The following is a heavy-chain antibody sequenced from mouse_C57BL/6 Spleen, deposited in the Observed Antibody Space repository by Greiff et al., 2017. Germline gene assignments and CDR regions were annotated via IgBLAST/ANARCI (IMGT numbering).Heavy chain of an antibody. Sequence: VQLQQSGAELAKPGASVKLSCKASGYTFTSYWMHWVKQRPGQGLEWIGYINPSSGYTKYNQQFKGKATLTADKSSSTAYMQLSSLTYEDSAADYCGRREEHGSREGLDYWGQGTSVTVSS. V-gene: IGHV1-7*01. CDR3: GRREEHGSREGLDY. CDR1: GYTFTSYW. CDR2: INPSSGYT. D-gene: IGHD1-1*01. J-gene: IGHJ2*02.